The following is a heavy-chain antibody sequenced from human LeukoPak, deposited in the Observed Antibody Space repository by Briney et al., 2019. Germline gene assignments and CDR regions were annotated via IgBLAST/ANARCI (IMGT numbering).Heavy chain of an antibody. D-gene: IGHD3-16*02. CDR3: ARAVDSVIPGGMDV. CDR2: ISYDGSNK. CDR1: GFTFSSYA. Sequence: AGGSLRLSCAASGFTFSSYAMHWVRQAPGKGLEWVAVISYDGSNKYYADSVKGRFTISRDNSKNTLYLQMNSLRAEDTAVYYCARAVDSVIPGGMDVWGQGTTVTVSS. J-gene: IGHJ6*02. V-gene: IGHV3-30-3*01.